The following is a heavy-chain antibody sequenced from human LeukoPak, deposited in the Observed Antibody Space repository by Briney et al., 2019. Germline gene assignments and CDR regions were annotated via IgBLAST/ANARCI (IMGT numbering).Heavy chain of an antibody. Sequence: GGSLRLSCAASGFTFSSYSMNWVRQAPGKGLEWVSSITSRSTYINYADSAKGRFTISRDNAKNSLYPQMNSLRAEDTAVYYCARVLLGANTINYYHYYLDLWGKGTTVTVSS. V-gene: IGHV3-21*01. CDR1: GFTFSSYS. J-gene: IGHJ6*03. CDR3: ARVLLGANTINYYHYYLDL. D-gene: IGHD1-26*01. CDR2: ITSRSTYI.